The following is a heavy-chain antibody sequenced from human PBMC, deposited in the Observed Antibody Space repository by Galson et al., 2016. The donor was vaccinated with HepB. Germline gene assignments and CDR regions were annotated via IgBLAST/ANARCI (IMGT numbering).Heavy chain of an antibody. CDR1: GYTFATYD. CDR3: ARYPKRMALDV. D-gene: IGHD5-24*01. J-gene: IGHJ6*02. CDR2: MNPNSGNA. V-gene: IGHV1-8*01. Sequence: QSGAEVKKPGESLRISCKASGYTFATYDINWVRQATGQGLEWMGWMNPNSGNAGYAQKFQGRVTMTRNTSITTAYMELSSLRSEDTAVYYCARYPKRMALDVWGQGTTVTVSS.